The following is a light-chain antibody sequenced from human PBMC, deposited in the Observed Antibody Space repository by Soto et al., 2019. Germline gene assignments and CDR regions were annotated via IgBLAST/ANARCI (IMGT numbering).Light chain of an antibody. V-gene: IGKV3-20*01. CDR2: GAS. CDR1: QSVSSNY. Sequence: EIMLTQSPGTLSLSPGERATLSCRASQSVSSNYLAWYQQKSGQAPRLLIYGASSRATGIPDRFSGSGSGTDFTLTISKLEPEDFAVYYCQQYGNSPYAFGQGTELEI. CDR3: QQYGNSPYA. J-gene: IGKJ2*01.